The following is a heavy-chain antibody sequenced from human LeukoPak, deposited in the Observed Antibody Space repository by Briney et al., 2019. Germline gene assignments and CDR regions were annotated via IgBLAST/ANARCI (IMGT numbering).Heavy chain of an antibody. J-gene: IGHJ6*03. CDR2: IKQDGSEK. D-gene: IGHD6-13*01. CDR3: AKDSSAGSSWSPYYYYMDV. CDR1: GLTFSSRDW. V-gene: IGHV3-7*03. Sequence: PGGSLRLSCVASGLTFSSRDWMTWVRQAPGKGLEWVANIKQDGSEKYYVDSVKGRFTISRDNAKNSLYLQMNSLRAEDMALYYCAKDSSAGSSWSPYYYYMDVWGKGTTVTVSS.